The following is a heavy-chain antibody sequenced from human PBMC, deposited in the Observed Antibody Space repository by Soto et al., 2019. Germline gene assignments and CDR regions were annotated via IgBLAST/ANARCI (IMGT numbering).Heavy chain of an antibody. V-gene: IGHV1-18*04. CDR3: ERDRFLAEVGPKGCFDP. CDR1: GYTFTSYG. Sequence: ASVKVSCKASGYTFTSYGISWVRQAPGQGLEWMGWISAYNGNTNYAQKLQGRVTMTTDTSTSTAYMELRSLRSDDTAVYYCERDRFLAEVGPKGCFDPGGQEPLLTLS. D-gene: IGHD6-13*01. CDR2: ISAYNGNT. J-gene: IGHJ5*02.